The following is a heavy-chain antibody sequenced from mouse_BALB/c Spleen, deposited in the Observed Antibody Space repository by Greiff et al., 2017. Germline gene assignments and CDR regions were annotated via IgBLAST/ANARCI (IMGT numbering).Heavy chain of an antibody. CDR1: GFTFSSYG. Sequence: EVMLVESGGDLVKPGGSLKLSCAASGFTFSSYGMSWVRQTPDKRLEWVATISSGGSYTYYPDSVKGRFTISRDNAKNTLYLQMSSLKSEDTAMYYCANYYGSSYDWFAYWGQGTLVTVSA. V-gene: IGHV5-6*02. CDR2: ISSGGSYT. CDR3: ANYYGSSYDWFAY. D-gene: IGHD1-1*01. J-gene: IGHJ3*01.